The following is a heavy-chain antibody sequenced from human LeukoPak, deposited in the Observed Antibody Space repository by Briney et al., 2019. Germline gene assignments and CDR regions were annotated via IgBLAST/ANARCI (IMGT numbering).Heavy chain of an antibody. J-gene: IGHJ6*03. V-gene: IGHV4-34*01. CDR1: GGSFSDYY. CDR2: INPRGST. Sequence: SETLSLTCAVYGGSFSDYYWSWIRQPPEKGLEWIGEINPRGSTNYSPSLKSRVTISVDTSKKQFSLKLSSVAAADTAVYFCARVGYRYVINDWSRTGLGAYPTKYYYHMDVWDKGTTVTVSS. CDR3: ARVGYRYVINDWSRTGLGAYPTKYYYHMDV. D-gene: IGHD5-18*01.